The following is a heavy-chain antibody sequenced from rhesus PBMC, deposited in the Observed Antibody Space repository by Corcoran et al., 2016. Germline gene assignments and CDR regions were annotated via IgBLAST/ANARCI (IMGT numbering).Heavy chain of an antibody. CDR3: ARHRIAAAGRRYYFDY. V-gene: IGHV3S5*01. J-gene: IGHJ4*01. CDR2: IKSGGGST. Sequence: EVLLVETGGGLVQPGGSLKLSCAVSGFTFSSYGMTWVRQAPGQGLEWVSRIKSGGGSTYYADAVKGRFTISRDNSKNTLSLQMNSLRAEDTVVYYCARHRIAAAGRRYYFDYWGQGLLVTVSS. CDR1: GFTFSSYG. D-gene: IGHD6-25*01.